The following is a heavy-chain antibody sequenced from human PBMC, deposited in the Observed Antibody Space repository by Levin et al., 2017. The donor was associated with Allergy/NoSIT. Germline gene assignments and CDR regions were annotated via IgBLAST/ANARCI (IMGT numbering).Heavy chain of an antibody. CDR2: ITRASTYT. V-gene: IGHV3-11*05. Sequence: PGGSLRLSCAASGFTFSDYLMSWVRQAPGKGLEWVSSITRASTYTTYADSVRGRFTISRDNANHSLFLQMNSLRGDDTAVYYCARGRHFGSGSPLGYWGQGVVVTVSS. J-gene: IGHJ4*02. D-gene: IGHD3-10*01. CDR1: GFTFSDYL. CDR3: ARGRHFGSGSPLGY.